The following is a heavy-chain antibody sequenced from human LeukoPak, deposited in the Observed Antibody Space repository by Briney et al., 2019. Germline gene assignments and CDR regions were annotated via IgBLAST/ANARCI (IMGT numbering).Heavy chain of an antibody. CDR3: ARVGYSLDAFDI. J-gene: IGHJ3*02. Sequence: ASVKVSCKASGYTFTGYYMHWVRQAPGQGLEWMGWINPNSGGTNYAQKLQGRVTMTTDTSTSTAYMELRSLRSDDTAVYYCARVGYSLDAFDIWGQGTMVTVSS. V-gene: IGHV1-2*02. CDR1: GYTFTGYY. CDR2: INPNSGGT. D-gene: IGHD2-21*01.